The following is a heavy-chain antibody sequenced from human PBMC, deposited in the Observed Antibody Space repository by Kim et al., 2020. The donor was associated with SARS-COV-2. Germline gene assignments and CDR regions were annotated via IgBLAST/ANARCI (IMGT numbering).Heavy chain of an antibody. CDR2: IYSGGTI. D-gene: IGHD3-16*01. J-gene: IGHJ4*02. CDR1: GFTVSSNS. CDR3: AGTRGGSYFGF. V-gene: IGHV3-53*01. Sequence: GGSLRLSCAASGFTVSSNSMTWVRQAPGMGLEWVSVIYSGGTIYYADSVKGRFTISRDNSKNTLYLQMNSLRDEDTAVYYCAGTRGGSYFGFWGQGALFTVSS.